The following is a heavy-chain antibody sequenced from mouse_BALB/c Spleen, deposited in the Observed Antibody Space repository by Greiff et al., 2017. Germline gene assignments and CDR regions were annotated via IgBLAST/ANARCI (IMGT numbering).Heavy chain of an antibody. CDR1: GFSLTSYG. CDR3: AREGVLRFLFAY. J-gene: IGHJ3*01. CDR2: IWAGGST. V-gene: IGHV2-9*02. D-gene: IGHD1-1*01. Sequence: VQGVESGPGLVAPSQSLSITCTVSGFSLTSYGVHWVRQPPGKGLEWLGVIWAGGSTNYNSALMSRLSISKDNSKGQVFLKMNSLQTDDTAMYYCAREGVLRFLFAYWGQGTLVTVSA.